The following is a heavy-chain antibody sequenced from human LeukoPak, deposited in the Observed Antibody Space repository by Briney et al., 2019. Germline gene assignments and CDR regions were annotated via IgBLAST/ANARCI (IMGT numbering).Heavy chain of an antibody. D-gene: IGHD3-10*01. Sequence: PSASVKVSCKASGGTFSSYAISWVRQAPGQGLEWMGGIIPIFGTANYAQKFQGRVTITTDESTSTAYMELSSLRSEDTAVYYCARESFYGSGSYPPDPNNWFDPWGQGTLVTVSS. J-gene: IGHJ5*02. CDR2: IIPIFGTA. CDR1: GGTFSSYA. V-gene: IGHV1-69*05. CDR3: ARESFYGSGSYPPDPNNWFDP.